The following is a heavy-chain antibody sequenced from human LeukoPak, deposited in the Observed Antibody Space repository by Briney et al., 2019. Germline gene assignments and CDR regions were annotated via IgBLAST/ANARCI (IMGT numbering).Heavy chain of an antibody. D-gene: IGHD3-10*01. V-gene: IGHV3-23*01. CDR2: ISGGGGST. Sequence: GGSLRLSCAASGLTFSSYAMSWVRHAPGKGLEWVSAISGGGGSTYYADSVKGRFTISRDNSKTTLYLQMNSLRAEDTAVYYCAKGMVGTMVRGVSSGMDVWGQGTTVTVSS. J-gene: IGHJ6*02. CDR1: GLTFSSYA. CDR3: AKGMVGTMVRGVSSGMDV.